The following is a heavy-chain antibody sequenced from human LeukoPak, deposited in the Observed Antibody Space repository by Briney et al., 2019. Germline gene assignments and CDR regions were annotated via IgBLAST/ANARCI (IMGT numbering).Heavy chain of an antibody. D-gene: IGHD1-26*01. CDR2: IYYSGST. CDR3: ARVPYSGSTPGYFDL. J-gene: IGHJ2*01. Sequence: SETLSLTCTVSGGSISSYYWSWIRQPPGKGLEWIGYIYYSGSTNYNPSPKSRVTISVDTSKNQFSLKLSSVTAADTAVYYCARVPYSGSTPGYFDLWGRGTLVTVSS. V-gene: IGHV4-59*01. CDR1: GGSISSYY.